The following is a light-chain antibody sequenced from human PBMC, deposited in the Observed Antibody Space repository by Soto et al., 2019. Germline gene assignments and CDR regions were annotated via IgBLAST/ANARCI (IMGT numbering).Light chain of an antibody. J-gene: IGKJ4*01. V-gene: IGKV1-5*01. Sequence: ITQSPFTPSASVGDRVTNTCRASQNIDIWLSWYQQKPGKAPSLLIYDASNLKSGVPSRFSGSGSGTEFTLTISSLQPDDSGSYYCQQHKSYPVTFGGGTKVDI. CDR3: QQHKSYPVT. CDR1: QNIDIW. CDR2: DAS.